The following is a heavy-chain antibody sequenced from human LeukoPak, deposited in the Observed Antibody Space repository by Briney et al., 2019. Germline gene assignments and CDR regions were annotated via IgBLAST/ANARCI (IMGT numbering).Heavy chain of an antibody. J-gene: IGHJ6*03. CDR3: ARDPTDYGDYDYYYYYYMDV. D-gene: IGHD4-17*01. Sequence: PGGSLRLSCAASGFTFSSYWMHWVRQAPGKGLVWVSRINTDGSDTRYADSVKGRFTLSRDNAKNSLYLQMNSLRAEDTAVYYCARDPTDYGDYDYYYYYYMDVWGKGTTVTVSS. V-gene: IGHV3-74*01. CDR1: GFTFSSYW. CDR2: INTDGSDT.